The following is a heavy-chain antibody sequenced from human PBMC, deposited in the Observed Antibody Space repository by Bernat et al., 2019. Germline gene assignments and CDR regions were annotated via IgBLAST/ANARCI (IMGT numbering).Heavy chain of an antibody. CDR3: ARLGGSGSYEDY. Sequence: VQLVESGGGVVQPGRSLRLSCAASGLTVSANYMSWVRQAPEKGLEWVSIIYSGGSTYYADSVKGRFTISRDNSKNTLYLQMNSLRAEDTAFYYCARLGGSGSYEDYWGQGTLVTVSS. J-gene: IGHJ4*02. V-gene: IGHV3-53*01. CDR1: GLTVSANY. CDR2: IYSGGST. D-gene: IGHD1-26*01.